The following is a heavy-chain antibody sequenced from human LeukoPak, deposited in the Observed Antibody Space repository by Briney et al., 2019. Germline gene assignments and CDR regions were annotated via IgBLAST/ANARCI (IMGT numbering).Heavy chain of an antibody. CDR3: ARPTTVALDY. D-gene: IGHD4-23*01. J-gene: IGHJ4*02. CDR2: VTSSSRTI. V-gene: IGHV3-48*02. Sequence: GGSLRLSCAASGSTFSDYDMNWVRQPPGKGLEWVSYVTSSSRTINYADSVKGRFTVSRDNAKNSLYLQMDSLRDEDTAVYYCARPTTVALDYWGQGTLVTVSS. CDR1: GSTFSDYD.